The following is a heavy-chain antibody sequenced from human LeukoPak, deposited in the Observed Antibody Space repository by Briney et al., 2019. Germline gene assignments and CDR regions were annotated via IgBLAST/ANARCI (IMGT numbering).Heavy chain of an antibody. CDR3: ARAAVRTNAFDI. D-gene: IGHD4/OR15-4a*01. V-gene: IGHV3-21*01. J-gene: IGHJ3*02. CDR1: GFTFSSYS. CDR2: ISSSSSYI. Sequence: GGSLRLSCAASGFTFSSYSMNWVRQAPGKGLEWVSSISSSSSYIYYGDSVKGRFTISRDNAKNSLYLQMNSLRAEDTAVYYCARAAVRTNAFDIWGQGTMVTVSS.